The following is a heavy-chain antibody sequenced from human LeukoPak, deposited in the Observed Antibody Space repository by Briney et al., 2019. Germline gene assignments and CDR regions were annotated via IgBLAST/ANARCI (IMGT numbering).Heavy chain of an antibody. Sequence: ASVKVSCKASGYTFSGNYMHWVRQAPGQGLEWMGWINPNTGGTNYAQKFQGRVTMTRDTSISTAYMELSRLRSDDTAVYYCARDMVWNLGYCSSTSCYGPWFDPWGQGTLVTVSS. D-gene: IGHD2-2*01. J-gene: IGHJ5*02. CDR3: ARDMVWNLGYCSSTSCYGPWFDP. CDR1: GYTFSGNY. V-gene: IGHV1-2*02. CDR2: INPNTGGT.